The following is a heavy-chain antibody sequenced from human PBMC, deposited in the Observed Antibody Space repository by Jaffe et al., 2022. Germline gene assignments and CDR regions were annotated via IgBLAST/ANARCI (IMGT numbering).Heavy chain of an antibody. J-gene: IGHJ6*04. Sequence: QVQLVQSGAEVKKPGASVKVSCKASGYTFTSYGISWVRQAPGQGLEWMGWISAYNGNTNYAQKLQGRVTMTTDTSTSTAYMELRSLRSDDTAVYYCARDKEPIVVVVAATMDVWGKGTTVTVSS. CDR3: ARDKEPIVVVVAATMDV. CDR1: GYTFTSYG. CDR2: ISAYNGNT. V-gene: IGHV1-18*01. D-gene: IGHD2-15*01.